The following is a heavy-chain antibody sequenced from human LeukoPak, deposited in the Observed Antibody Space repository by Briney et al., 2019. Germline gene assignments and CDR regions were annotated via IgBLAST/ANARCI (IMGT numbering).Heavy chain of an antibody. J-gene: IGHJ4*02. CDR1: GFTFSSYG. CDR2: ISYDGSNK. CDR3: AKEIRRYYFDY. Sequence: GRSLRLSCAASGFTFSSYGMHWVPHAPGKGLGWVAVISYDGSNKYYADSVKGRFTISRDNSKNTLYLQMNSLRAEDTAVYYCAKEIRRYYFDYWGQGALVTVSS. V-gene: IGHV3-30*18.